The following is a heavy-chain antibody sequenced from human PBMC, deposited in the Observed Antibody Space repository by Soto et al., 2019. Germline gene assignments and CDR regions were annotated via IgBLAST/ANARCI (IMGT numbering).Heavy chain of an antibody. Sequence: SVKVSCKASGGTFSSYAISWVRQAPGQGLEWMGGIIPISGTANYAQKFQGRVTITADESTSTAYMELSSLRSEDTAVYYCARSQGSSTSLEIYYYYYYGMDVWGKGTTVPVSS. CDR2: IIPISGTA. CDR1: GGTFSSYA. V-gene: IGHV1-69*13. CDR3: ARSQGSSTSLEIYYYYYYGMDV. J-gene: IGHJ6*04. D-gene: IGHD2-2*01.